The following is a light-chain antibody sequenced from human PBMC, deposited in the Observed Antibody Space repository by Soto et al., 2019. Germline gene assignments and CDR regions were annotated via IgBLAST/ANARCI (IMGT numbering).Light chain of an antibody. CDR2: VAS. CDR1: QTVMSY. Sequence: DIEMTQSPASLSTSVGDRVNITCRAGQTVMSYLHWYQQKPGQAPKLLIYVASYLHSGVPSRFSGSGSGADFTLTITNVQPEDFATYFCQQTYRFPLTFGGGTKVEI. V-gene: IGKV1-39*01. CDR3: QQTYRFPLT. J-gene: IGKJ4*01.